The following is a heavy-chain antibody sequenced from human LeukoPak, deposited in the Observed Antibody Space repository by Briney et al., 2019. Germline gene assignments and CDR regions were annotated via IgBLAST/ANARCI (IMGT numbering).Heavy chain of an antibody. Sequence: SETLSLTCTVSGGSIRSNDNYWGWIRQPPGKGLEWIGSIHYSGTTYYSPSLSPSLRSRVTMSVDTSKNQFSLKLSSVTAADTAVYYCLRGPNFDPWGQGTLVPSPQ. J-gene: IGHJ5*02. V-gene: IGHV4-39*07. CDR1: GGSIRSNDNY. CDR3: LRGPNFDP. CDR2: IHYSGTT.